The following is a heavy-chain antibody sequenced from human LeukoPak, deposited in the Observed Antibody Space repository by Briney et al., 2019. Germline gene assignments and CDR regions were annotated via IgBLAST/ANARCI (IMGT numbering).Heavy chain of an antibody. CDR2: ISAYNGNT. Sequence: GASVKVSCKASGYTFTGYGISWVRQAPGQGLEWMGWISAYNGNTNYAQKLQGRVTMTTDTSTSTAYMELRSLRSDDTAVYYCARDLRSQLLYGRWYWFDPWGQGTLVTVSS. CDR3: ARDLRSQLLYGRWYWFDP. CDR1: GYTFTGYG. V-gene: IGHV1-18*01. J-gene: IGHJ5*02. D-gene: IGHD2-2*02.